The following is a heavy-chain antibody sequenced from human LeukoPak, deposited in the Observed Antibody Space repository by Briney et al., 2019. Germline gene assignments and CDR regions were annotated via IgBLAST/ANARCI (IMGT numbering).Heavy chain of an antibody. J-gene: IGHJ6*03. Sequence: GGSLRLSCAASGFTFSSYWMSWVRQAPGKGLEWVANIKQDGTEKYYVDSVKGRITISRDNAKNSLYLQVNSLRTEDTAVYYCARGPIAARPYYYYMDVWGKGTTVTVSS. CDR3: ARGPIAARPYYYYMDV. V-gene: IGHV3-7*01. CDR1: GFTFSSYW. D-gene: IGHD6-6*01. CDR2: IKQDGTEK.